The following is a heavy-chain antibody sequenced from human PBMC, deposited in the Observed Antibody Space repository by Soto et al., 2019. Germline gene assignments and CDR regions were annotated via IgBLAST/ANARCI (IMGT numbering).Heavy chain of an antibody. Sequence: ESGGGVVQPGRSLRLSCAASGFTFSSYGMHWVRQVPGKGLEWVAVISYDGSNKYYADSVKGRFTISRDNSKNTLYLQMNSLRAEDTAVYYCAKDLGDYVVDYWGQGTLVTVSS. J-gene: IGHJ4*02. CDR2: ISYDGSNK. CDR1: GFTFSSYG. D-gene: IGHD4-17*01. V-gene: IGHV3-30*18. CDR3: AKDLGDYVVDY.